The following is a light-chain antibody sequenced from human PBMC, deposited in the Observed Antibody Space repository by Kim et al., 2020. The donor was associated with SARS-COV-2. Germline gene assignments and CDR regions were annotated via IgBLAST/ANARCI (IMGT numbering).Light chain of an antibody. CDR3: QVWDSSTVV. V-gene: IGLV3-9*01. J-gene: IGLJ2*01. CDR2: RDS. CDR1: NIGSKN. Sequence: VALGQTASITCGGNNIGSKNVHWYQQKPGQAPVLVIYRDSNRPSGIPERFSGSNSGNTATLTISRAQAGDEADYYCQVWDSSTVVFGGGTQLTVL.